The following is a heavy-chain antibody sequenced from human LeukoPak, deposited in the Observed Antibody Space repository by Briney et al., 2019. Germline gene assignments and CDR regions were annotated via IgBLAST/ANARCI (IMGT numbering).Heavy chain of an antibody. V-gene: IGHV4-61*10. J-gene: IGHJ6*03. Sequence: ASETLSLTSTVSGGSISSGSYYWRWIRQPAGKGLEWIGEINHSGSTNYNPSLKSRVTISVDTSKNQFSLKLSSVTAADTAVYYCARLHYYDSSGYYRQGYYYYYYMDVWGKGTTVTISS. CDR1: GGSISSGSYY. D-gene: IGHD3-22*01. CDR3: ARLHYYDSSGYYRQGYYYYYYMDV. CDR2: INHSGST.